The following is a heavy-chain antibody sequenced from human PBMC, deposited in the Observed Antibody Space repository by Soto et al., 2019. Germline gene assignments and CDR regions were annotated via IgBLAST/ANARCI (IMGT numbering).Heavy chain of an antibody. Sequence: SETLSLTCTVSGGSISSSSYYWGWIRQPPGKGLEWIGSIYYSGSTYYNPSLKSRVTISVDTSKNQFSLKLSSVTAADTAVYYCARRTATNWFDPWGQGTLVTVSS. CDR1: GGSISSSSYY. V-gene: IGHV4-39*01. CDR3: ARRTATNWFDP. D-gene: IGHD2-21*02. J-gene: IGHJ5*02. CDR2: IYYSGST.